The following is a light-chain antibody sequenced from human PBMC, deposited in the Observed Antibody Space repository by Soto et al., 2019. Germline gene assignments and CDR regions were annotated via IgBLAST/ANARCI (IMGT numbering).Light chain of an antibody. CDR1: QGIRND. CDR3: LQHSTYPLT. CDR2: AAS. J-gene: IGKJ1*01. Sequence: DIQMTQFPSSLSASVGDRVTITCRASQGIRNDLGWYQQKPGKAPKRLIYAASSLQSGVPSRFSGCVSGTEFTLAISSLQPEDSATFYCLQHSTYPLTFGQGTKVEIK. V-gene: IGKV1-17*01.